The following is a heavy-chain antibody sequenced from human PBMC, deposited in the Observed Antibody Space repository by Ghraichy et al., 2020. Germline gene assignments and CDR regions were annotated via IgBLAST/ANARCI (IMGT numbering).Heavy chain of an antibody. CDR2: IQYDGNNK. CDR3: ANIIAAAGTEYFQH. V-gene: IGHV3-30*02. Sequence: GGSLRLSCAASGFTFSSYGMHWVRQAPGKGLEWVTFIQYDGNNKYYADSVKGRFTISRDNSKNTLYLQMNSLRAEDTVVYYCANIIAAAGTEYFQHWGQGTLVTVSS. J-gene: IGHJ1*01. CDR1: GFTFSSYG. D-gene: IGHD6-13*01.